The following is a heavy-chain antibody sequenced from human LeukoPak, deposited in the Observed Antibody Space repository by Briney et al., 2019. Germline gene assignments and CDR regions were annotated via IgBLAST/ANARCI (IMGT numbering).Heavy chain of an antibody. CDR3: ARRLSGIAAAGGLDY. CDR1: GGTFSSYA. CDR2: INPNSGGT. J-gene: IGHJ4*02. Sequence: PGASVKVSCKASGGTFSSYAISWVRQAPGQGLEWMGWINPNSGGTNYAQKFQGRVTMTRDTSFSTAYMELSRLRSDDTAVYYCARRLSGIAAAGGLDYWGQGTLVTVSS. D-gene: IGHD6-13*01. V-gene: IGHV1-2*02.